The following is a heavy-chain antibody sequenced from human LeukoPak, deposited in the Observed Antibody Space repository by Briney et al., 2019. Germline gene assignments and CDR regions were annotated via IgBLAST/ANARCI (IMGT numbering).Heavy chain of an antibody. D-gene: IGHD2-15*01. Sequence: GDSLEISCKGSGYSFTNYWIGWVRQMPGKGLEWMGIIYPNASDTRYSPSFRGQVTISADKSITTAYLQWNSLKASDTAMYYCALSSGAYNSAGYFDDWGQGALVTVSS. CDR2: IYPNASDT. CDR3: ALSSGAYNSAGYFDD. V-gene: IGHV5-51*01. J-gene: IGHJ4*02. CDR1: GYSFTNYW.